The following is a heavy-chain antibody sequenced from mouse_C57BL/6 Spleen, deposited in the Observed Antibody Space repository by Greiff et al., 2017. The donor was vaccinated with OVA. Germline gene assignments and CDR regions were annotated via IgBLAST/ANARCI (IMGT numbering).Heavy chain of an antibody. V-gene: IGHV2-2*01. J-gene: IGHJ2*01. CDR3: ARMGDSSGYQYYFDY. CDR1: GFSLASYG. D-gene: IGHD3-2*02. Sequence: QVQLQQSGPGLVQPSQSLSITCTVSGFSLASYGVHWVRPSPGKGLEWLGVIWSGGSTDYNAAFISRLSISKDNSKSQVFFKMNSLQADDTAIYYCARMGDSSGYQYYFDYWGQGTTLTVSS. CDR2: IWSGGST.